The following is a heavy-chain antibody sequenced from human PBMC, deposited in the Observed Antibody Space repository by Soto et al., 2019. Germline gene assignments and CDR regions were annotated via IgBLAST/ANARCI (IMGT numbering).Heavy chain of an antibody. CDR3: AREGYSYGYYYYYYGMDV. J-gene: IGHJ6*02. V-gene: IGHV1-69*13. D-gene: IGHD5-18*01. CDR2: IIPIFGTA. Sequence: GASVKVSCKASGYSLTDYHIHWVRQAPGQGLEWMGGIIPIFGTANYAQKFQGRVTINADESTSTDDMELSSLRSEDTAVYYCAREGYSYGYYYYYYGMDVWGQGTTVTVSS. CDR1: GYSLTDYH.